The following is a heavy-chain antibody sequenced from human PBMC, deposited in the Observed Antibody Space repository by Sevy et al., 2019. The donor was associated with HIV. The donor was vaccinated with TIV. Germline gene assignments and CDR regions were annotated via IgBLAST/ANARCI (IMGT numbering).Heavy chain of an antibody. CDR1: GFTFTSYE. Sequence: GGSLRLSCTASGFTFTSYEMNWVRQAPGKGLEWVSSIISSAKSIYYADSVKGRFTVSRDNAKNSLFLQMNSLRAEDTAVYYCARDLTGTFDYWGQGTLVTVSS. D-gene: IGHD7-27*01. CDR2: IISSAKSI. CDR3: ARDLTGTFDY. V-gene: IGHV3-48*03. J-gene: IGHJ4*02.